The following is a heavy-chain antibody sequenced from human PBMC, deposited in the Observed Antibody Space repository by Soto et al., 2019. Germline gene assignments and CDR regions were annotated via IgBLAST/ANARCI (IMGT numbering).Heavy chain of an antibody. D-gene: IGHD3-3*02. CDR3: ARLPSRHLVDY. CDR2: MFYGVST. V-gene: IGHV4-39*01. Sequence: AETLSLTGTVSGSSINSSGYYWGWIRQPPGKGLEWIGSMFYGVSTYYNPSLKSRVTVSVDTSKNQSSLNLRSVTAADTAVYYCARLPSRHLVDYWGQGTLVTVSS. J-gene: IGHJ4*02. CDR1: GSSINSSGYY.